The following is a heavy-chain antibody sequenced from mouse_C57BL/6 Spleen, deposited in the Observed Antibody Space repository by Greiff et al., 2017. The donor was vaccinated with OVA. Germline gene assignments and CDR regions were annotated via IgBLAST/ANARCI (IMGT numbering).Heavy chain of an antibody. CDR2: INPGSGGT. V-gene: IGHV1-54*01. Sequence: VQLQQSGAELVRPGTSVKVSCKASGYAFTNYLIEWVKQRPGQGLEWIGVINPGSGGTNYNEKFKGKATLTADKSSSTAYMQLSSLTSEDAAVYVCARRPVGYAMDYWGQGTSVTVSS. J-gene: IGHJ4*01. CDR1: GYAFTNYL. CDR3: ARRPVGYAMDY.